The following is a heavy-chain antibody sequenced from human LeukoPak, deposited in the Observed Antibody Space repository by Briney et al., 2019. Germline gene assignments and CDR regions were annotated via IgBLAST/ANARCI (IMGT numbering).Heavy chain of an antibody. J-gene: IGHJ4*02. CDR3: ATSKLEWLFNFYY. CDR2: IRQDGNEK. Sequence: PGRSLRLSCAASGFTFSSYGMHWVRQAPGKGLEWVANIRQDGNEKYYVDSVKGRFIISRDNAKNSLYLQINSLRAEDTAVYFCATSKLEWLFNFYYWGQGTLVTVSS. D-gene: IGHD3-3*01. V-gene: IGHV3-7*03. CDR1: GFTFSSYG.